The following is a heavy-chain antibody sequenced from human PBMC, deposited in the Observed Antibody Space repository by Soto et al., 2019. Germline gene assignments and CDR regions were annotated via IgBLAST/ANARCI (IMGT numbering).Heavy chain of an antibody. J-gene: IGHJ4*02. CDR2: IKPKSEGETA. D-gene: IGHD6-13*01. CDR1: RFNFSAAW. CDR3: ARHQDSSTWYIYPIEY. Sequence: GGSLRLSCVASRFNFSAAWLNLIRQAPGKGLEWVGRIKPKSEGETADYTAPVRGRFTISRDDSQNTLHLQMDSLRAEDTAVYYCARHQDSSTWYIYPIEYWGQGTLVTVSS. V-gene: IGHV3-15*07.